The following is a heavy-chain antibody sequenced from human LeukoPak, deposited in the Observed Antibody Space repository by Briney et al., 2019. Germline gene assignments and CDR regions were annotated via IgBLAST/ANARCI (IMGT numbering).Heavy chain of an antibody. CDR1: GFNFANHA. D-gene: IGHD2-21*02. J-gene: IGHJ4*02. CDR2: ISGGGDIT. Sequence: GGSLRLSCVASGFNFANHAMSWVRQTPGKGLEWVSAISGGGDITYYADSVTGRFTISRDNSKDTLFLQMHSLRPGDTAVYYCAREDTPATANYWGQGTLVTISS. CDR3: AREDTPATANY. V-gene: IGHV3-23*01.